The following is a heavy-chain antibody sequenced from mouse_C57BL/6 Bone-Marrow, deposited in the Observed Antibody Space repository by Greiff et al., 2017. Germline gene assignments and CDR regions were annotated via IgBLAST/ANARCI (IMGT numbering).Heavy chain of an antibody. Sequence: VQLQQSGAELVRPGASVKLSCTASGFNINAAFMHWLKQRPEQGLEWLGWIDPEIGDTAYASKFKGKATITADTSSNTAYLQLSSLTSEDTAVYYCTTECFDYWGPGTTLTVSS. J-gene: IGHJ2*01. CDR1: GFNINAAF. CDR3: TTECFDY. V-gene: IGHV14-4*01. CDR2: IDPEIGDT.